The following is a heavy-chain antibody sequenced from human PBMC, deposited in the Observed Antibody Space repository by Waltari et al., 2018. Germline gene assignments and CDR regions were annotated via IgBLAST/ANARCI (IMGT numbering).Heavy chain of an antibody. V-gene: IGHV1-69*13. CDR2: IIPIFGAA. J-gene: IGHJ4*02. D-gene: IGHD1-20*01. Sequence: QVQLVQSGAEVKKPGASVKVSCKASGYTFTSYAMHWVRQAPGQGLEWMGGIIPIFGAANYEQKFQGRATITADKSTSTAYMELSRLRSEDTAVYYCAGGPHHLGIGYWGQGTLVTVSS. CDR1: GYTFTSYA. CDR3: AGGPHHLGIGY.